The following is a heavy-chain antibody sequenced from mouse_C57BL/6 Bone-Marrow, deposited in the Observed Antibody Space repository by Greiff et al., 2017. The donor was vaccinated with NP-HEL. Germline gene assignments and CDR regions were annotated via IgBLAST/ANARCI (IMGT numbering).Heavy chain of an antibody. Sequence: EVKLVESGGGLVQPGGSMKLSCTASGFTFSDYYMAWVRQVPEKGLEWVANINYDGSSTYYLDSLKSRFIISRDNAKNILYLQMSSLKSEDTATYYCARDRDYYGSMDYWGQGTSVTVSS. CDR3: ARDRDYYGSMDY. V-gene: IGHV5-16*01. CDR2: INYDGSST. D-gene: IGHD1-1*01. J-gene: IGHJ4*01. CDR1: GFTFSDYY.